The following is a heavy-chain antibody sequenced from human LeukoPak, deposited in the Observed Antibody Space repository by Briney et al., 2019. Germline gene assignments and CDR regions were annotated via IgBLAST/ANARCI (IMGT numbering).Heavy chain of an antibody. CDR1: KYTFTGYY. CDR3: ARGRGSQSFDY. D-gene: IGHD1-26*01. J-gene: IGHJ4*02. CDR2: INPNSGDT. Sequence: ASVKVSCKTSKYTFTGYYIHWVRPAPGQGLEWMGWINPNSGDTNYAQKFQGRVTMTRDTSISTAYMDLNRLTSGDTAVYFCARGRGSQSFDYWGQGTLVTVSS. V-gene: IGHV1-2*02.